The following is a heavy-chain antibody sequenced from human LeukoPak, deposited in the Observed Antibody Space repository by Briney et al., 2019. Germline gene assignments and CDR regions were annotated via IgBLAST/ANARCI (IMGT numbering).Heavy chain of an antibody. V-gene: IGHV4-34*01. CDR1: GGSFSGYY. Sequence: KPSDTLSLTCAVYGGSFSGYYWSWIRQPPGKGLEWIREINHSGSANYIPCRLSRVTISVDTSKYQFSLKLSAVAAAVTDVYYCARRRRGYGGNKDAFDIWCQGTMVTVSS. D-gene: IGHD4-23*01. CDR2: INHSGSA. CDR3: ARRRRGYGGNKDAFDI. J-gene: IGHJ3*02.